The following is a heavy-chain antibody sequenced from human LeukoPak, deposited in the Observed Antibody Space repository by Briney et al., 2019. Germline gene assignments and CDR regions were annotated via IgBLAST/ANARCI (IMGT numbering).Heavy chain of an antibody. Sequence: GGSLRLSCAASGFTFSRYWMSWVRQAPGKGLEWVASINQDESAKFYVDSVKGRFTISRDNAKNSLYLQMNSLRAEDTALYYCARRDIVVVPAAIFGAFDIWGQGTMVTVSS. J-gene: IGHJ3*02. CDR3: ARRDIVVVPAAIFGAFDI. D-gene: IGHD2-2*02. CDR2: INQDESAK. V-gene: IGHV3-7*03. CDR1: GFTFSRYW.